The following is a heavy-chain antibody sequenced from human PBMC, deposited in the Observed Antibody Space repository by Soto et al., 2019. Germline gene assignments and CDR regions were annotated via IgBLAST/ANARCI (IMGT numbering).Heavy chain of an antibody. Sequence: RLACSASGFDFSSHDMNWVRRAPGKGLEWIAYINRRGVTHYADSVEGRFSISRDNAQXAXXLXXXSXRXXXTXVXYCARDAADINSYHIDFRGQGVLDTVSS. V-gene: IGHV3-48*03. CDR3: ARDAADINSYHIDF. J-gene: IGHJ4*02. D-gene: IGHD3-16*01. CDR1: GFDFSSHD. CDR2: INRRGVT.